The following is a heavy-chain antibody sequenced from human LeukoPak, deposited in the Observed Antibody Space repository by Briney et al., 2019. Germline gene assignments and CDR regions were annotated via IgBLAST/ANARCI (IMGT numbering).Heavy chain of an antibody. CDR1: RYTLTELS. CDR3: ATSGKWGLLGGGWFDP. Sequence: ASVKVSCKVSRYTLTELSMHWVRQAPGKGLEWMGGFDPEDGETIYAQKFQGRVTMTEDTSTDTAYMELSSLRSEDTAVYYCATSGKWGLLGGGWFDPWGQGTLVTVSS. V-gene: IGHV1-24*01. D-gene: IGHD1-26*01. J-gene: IGHJ5*02. CDR2: FDPEDGET.